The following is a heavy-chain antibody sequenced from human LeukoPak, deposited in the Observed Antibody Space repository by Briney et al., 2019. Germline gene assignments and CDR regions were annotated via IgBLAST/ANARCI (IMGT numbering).Heavy chain of an antibody. CDR3: AELGITMIGGV. CDR1: GFTFNSYV. V-gene: IGHV3-23*01. Sequence: GGSLRLSCEVSGFTFNSYVMSWVRRAPGKGLEWVSSFNGRGGYTFYADSVKGRFTISRDNAKNSLYLQMNSLRAEDTAVYYCAELGITMIGGVWGKGTTVTISS. D-gene: IGHD3-10*02. J-gene: IGHJ6*04. CDR2: FNGRGGYT.